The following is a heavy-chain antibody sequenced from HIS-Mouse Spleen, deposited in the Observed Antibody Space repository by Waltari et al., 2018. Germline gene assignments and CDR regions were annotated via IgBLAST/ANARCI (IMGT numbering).Heavy chain of an antibody. D-gene: IGHD7-27*01. Sequence: QVQLQQSGPGLVKPSQTLPLTFAISGDSVASNSAALYWTRQAASRGLEWLGRTYYRSKWYNDYAVSVKSRITINPDTSKNQFSLQLNSVTPEDTAVYYCARGPQLGTYWYFDLWGRGTLVTVSS. CDR1: GDSVASNSAA. V-gene: IGHV6-1*01. J-gene: IGHJ2*01. CDR3: ARGPQLGTYWYFDL. CDR2: TYYRSKWYN.